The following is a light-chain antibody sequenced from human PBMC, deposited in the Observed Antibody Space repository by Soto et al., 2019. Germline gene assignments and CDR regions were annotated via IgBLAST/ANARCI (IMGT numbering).Light chain of an antibody. Sequence: EIVLTQSPATLSLSPGERATLSCRASQSVSSYLAWYQQKPGQAPRLLIYDASNRATGIPARFSGSGSGTDFTPTISSLEPEDFAVYYCQQRSNWRHTFGQGTKLESK. CDR3: QQRSNWRHT. CDR2: DAS. J-gene: IGKJ2*01. V-gene: IGKV3-11*01. CDR1: QSVSSY.